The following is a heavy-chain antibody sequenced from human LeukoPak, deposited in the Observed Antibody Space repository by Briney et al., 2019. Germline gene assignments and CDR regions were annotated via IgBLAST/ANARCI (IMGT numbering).Heavy chain of an antibody. Sequence: GGSLRLSCVASGFTFDTYSMNWIRQAPGKGLEWTSYITDDSKTMYYADSVKGRFTISRDNAKNALYLQMNSLRGGDTAVYYCVARGGWARFDYWGQGTLVTVSS. CDR2: ITDDSKTM. D-gene: IGHD6-19*01. CDR1: GFTFDTYS. J-gene: IGHJ4*02. CDR3: VARGGWARFDY. V-gene: IGHV3-48*04.